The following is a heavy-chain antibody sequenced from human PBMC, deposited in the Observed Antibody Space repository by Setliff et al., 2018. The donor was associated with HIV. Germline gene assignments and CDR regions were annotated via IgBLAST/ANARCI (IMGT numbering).Heavy chain of an antibody. V-gene: IGHV1-8*02. CDR3: ARDRGISGSLGYYYYYMDV. CDR1: GYTFTSYD. D-gene: IGHD3-10*01. J-gene: IGHJ6*03. CDR2: MNPNSGNT. Sequence: ATVKVSCKASGYTFTSYDINWVRQATGQGLEWMGWMNPNSGNTGYAQKFQGRLTMTRNTSISTAYMELRSLRSDDTAVYYCARDRGISGSLGYYYYYMDVWGKGTTVTVSS.